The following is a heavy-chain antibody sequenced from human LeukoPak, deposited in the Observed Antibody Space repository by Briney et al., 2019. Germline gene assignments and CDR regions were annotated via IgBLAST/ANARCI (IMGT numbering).Heavy chain of an antibody. D-gene: IGHD6-19*01. CDR2: INTDGTVS. J-gene: IGHJ4*02. CDR1: GFTFSKYW. CDR3: ATKQWLAPPPDS. V-gene: IGHV3-74*01. Sequence: PGGSLRLSCAASGFTFSKYWMLWVRQAPGKGLERVPRINTDGTVSTYADSVKGRFTVSRDNADNTMFLQMNSVRDEDTAVYYCATKQWLAPPPDSWGQGTPVTVSS.